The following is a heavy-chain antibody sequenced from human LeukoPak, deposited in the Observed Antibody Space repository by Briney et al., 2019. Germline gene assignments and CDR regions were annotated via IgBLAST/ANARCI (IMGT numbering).Heavy chain of an antibody. CDR3: ARDGNCSGGSCYSGYYYYYMDV. D-gene: IGHD2-15*01. CDR1: GFTFSDYY. V-gene: IGHV3-11*01. CDR2: ISSSGSTI. Sequence: GGSLRLSCAASGFTFSDYYMSWIRQAPGKGLEWVSYISSSGSTIYYADSVRGRFTISRDNAKNSLYLQMNSLRAEDTAVYYCARDGNCSGGSCYSGYYYYYMDVWGKGTTVTISS. J-gene: IGHJ6*03.